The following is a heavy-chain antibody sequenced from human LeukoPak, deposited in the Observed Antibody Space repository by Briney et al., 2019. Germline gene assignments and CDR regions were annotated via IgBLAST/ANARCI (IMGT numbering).Heavy chain of an antibody. CDR3: ARSRESCIGGTCPGDY. CDR1: GFTFTNYY. V-gene: IGHV1-46*01. CDR2: ISPTGSST. D-gene: IGHD2-15*01. Sequence: GASVKVSCKASGFTFTNYYMHWVRQAPGQGLEWMGLISPTGSSTNYAQKFRGRVTMTRDTSTTTVYMELSRLTCDDTAVYYCARSRESCIGGTCPGDYWGQGTRVTVSS. J-gene: IGHJ4*02.